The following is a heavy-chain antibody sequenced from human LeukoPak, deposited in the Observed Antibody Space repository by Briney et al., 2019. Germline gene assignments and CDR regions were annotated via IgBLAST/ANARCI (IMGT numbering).Heavy chain of an antibody. CDR1: GGTFSSYA. J-gene: IGHJ4*02. CDR2: IIPIFGTA. CDR3: ARQPVSLRYFDWFGFHFDY. D-gene: IGHD3-9*01. V-gene: IGHV1-69*05. Sequence: SVKVSCKASGGTFSSYAISWVRQAPGQGLEWMGGIIPIFGTANYAQKFQGRVTITTDESTSTAYMELSSLRSEDTAVYYCARQPVSLRYFDWFGFHFDYWGQGTLVTVSS.